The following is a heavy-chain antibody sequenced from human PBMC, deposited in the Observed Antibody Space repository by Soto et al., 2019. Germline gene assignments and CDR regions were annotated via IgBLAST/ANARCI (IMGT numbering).Heavy chain of an antibody. CDR2: IYHSGIT. J-gene: IGHJ4*02. D-gene: IGHD3-16*02. CDR3: AGSLVDDYVWGSYRYGYIGF. Sequence: SETLSLTCTVSGGSISSGTYYWSWIRQFPGKGLEWIGYIYHSGITYYHPSLQSRVTMSLETSVSQSSLRVSSVTAADMAVFSCAGSLVDDYVWGSYRYGYIGFWGPGTLVTVSS. V-gene: IGHV4-31*03. CDR1: GGSISSGTYY.